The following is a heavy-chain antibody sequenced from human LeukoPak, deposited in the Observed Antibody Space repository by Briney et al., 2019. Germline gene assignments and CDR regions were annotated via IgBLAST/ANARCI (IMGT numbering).Heavy chain of an antibody. CDR1: GFTFSSYD. CDR3: ASGAEGWNY. CDR2: IGKSGHT. Sequence: GGSLRLSCAPSGFTFSSYDMHCVPQVPGKGLEWVSAIGKSGHTYYAGSVKGRSTTSRENAKSSLYLQMNDLRAGDTAVYYCASGAEGWNYWGQGTLVTVSS. V-gene: IGHV3-13*01. D-gene: IGHD2-15*01. J-gene: IGHJ4*02.